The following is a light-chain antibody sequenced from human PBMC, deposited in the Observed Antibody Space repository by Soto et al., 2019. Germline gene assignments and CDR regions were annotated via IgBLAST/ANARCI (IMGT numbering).Light chain of an antibody. CDR3: QQYDILPPS. J-gene: IGKJ2*01. V-gene: IGKV1-33*01. CDR1: QGINNY. Sequence: DVQMTQSPSSLSASVGDRVTITCRGSQGINNYLIWYQQKPGKAPELVIYDAFSLQTGVLSRCSGGASGTDFTLTISSLQPEDVATYYCQQYDILPPSFGQGTRVEI. CDR2: DAF.